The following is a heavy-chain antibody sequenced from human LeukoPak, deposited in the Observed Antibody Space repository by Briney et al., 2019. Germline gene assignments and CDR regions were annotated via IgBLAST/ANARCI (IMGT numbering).Heavy chain of an antibody. CDR2: ISSYNGDT. D-gene: IGHD4-23*01. Sequence: ASVKVSCKASGYTFTSYGITWVRQAPGQGLEWMGWISSYNGDTKYAQRVQGRVTVTTDTSTSTAYMELRSLSLDDTAVYYCARGDYGGGFDCWGQGTLVTVSS. J-gene: IGHJ4*02. CDR3: ARGDYGGGFDC. V-gene: IGHV1-18*01. CDR1: GYTFTSYG.